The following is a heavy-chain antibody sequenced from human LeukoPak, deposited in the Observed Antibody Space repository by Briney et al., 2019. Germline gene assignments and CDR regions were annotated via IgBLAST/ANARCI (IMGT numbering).Heavy chain of an antibody. V-gene: IGHV3-7*01. CDR2: IKQDGSEK. CDR3: ARRWAAAGKGFDY. D-gene: IGHD6-13*01. CDR1: GFTFSSYA. Sequence: GGSLRLSCAASGFTFSSYAMGWVRQAPGKGLEWVANIKQDGSEKYYVDSVKGRFTISRDNAKNSLYLQMNSLRAEDTAVYYCARRWAAAGKGFDYWGQGTLVTVSS. J-gene: IGHJ4*02.